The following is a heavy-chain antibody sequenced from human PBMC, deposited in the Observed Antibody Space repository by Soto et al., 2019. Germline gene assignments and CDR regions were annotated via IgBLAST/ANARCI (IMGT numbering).Heavy chain of an antibody. CDR2: INHSGST. D-gene: IGHD6-19*01. CDR1: GGSFSGYY. CDR3: ARGSGYSSGWYYFDY. J-gene: IGHJ4*02. V-gene: IGHV4-34*01. Sequence: SETLSLTCAVYGGSFSGYYWSWIRQPPGKGLEWVGEINHSGSTNYNPSLKSRVTMSVDTSKNQLSLKLSSVTAADTAVYYCARGSGYSSGWYYFDYWGQGTLVTVSS.